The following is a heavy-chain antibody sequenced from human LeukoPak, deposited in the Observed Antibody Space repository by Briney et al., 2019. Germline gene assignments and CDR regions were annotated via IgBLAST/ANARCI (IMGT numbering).Heavy chain of an antibody. CDR1: GNYW. J-gene: IGHJ4*02. V-gene: IGHV3-74*01. D-gene: IGHD2-2*01. CDR2: INSDGSWT. Sequence: GGPLRLSCAASGNYWMHWVRQAPGKGLVWVSHINSDGSWTSYADSVKGRFTISKDNAKDTVYLQMNNLRAEDTAVYYCVSFYETYWGRGTLVTVSS. CDR3: VSFYETY.